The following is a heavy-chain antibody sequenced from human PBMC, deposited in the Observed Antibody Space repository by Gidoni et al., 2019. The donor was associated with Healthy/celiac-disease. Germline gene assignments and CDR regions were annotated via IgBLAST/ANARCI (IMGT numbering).Heavy chain of an antibody. CDR1: GYTFTSYY. D-gene: IGHD3-10*01. CDR2: INPSGGST. V-gene: IGHV1-46*03. CDR3: ARGGITGNYYYYMDV. Sequence: QVQLVQSGAEVKKPGASVKVSCKASGYTFTSYYMHWVRQAPGQGLEWMGIINPSGGSTSYAQKFQGRVTMTRDTSTSTVYMELSSLRSEDTAVYYCARGGITGNYYYYMDVWGKETTVTVSS. J-gene: IGHJ6*03.